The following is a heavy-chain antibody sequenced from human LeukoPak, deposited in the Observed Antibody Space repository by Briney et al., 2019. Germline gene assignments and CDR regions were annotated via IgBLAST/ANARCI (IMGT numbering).Heavy chain of an antibody. J-gene: IGHJ5*02. CDR3: ARDIAGDHGVDP. CDR2: INAGNGNT. CDR1: GYTFTSYA. V-gene: IGHV1-3*01. D-gene: IGHD6-13*01. Sequence: ASVKVSCKASGYTFTSYAMHWVRQAPGQRLEWMGWINAGNGNTKYSQKFQGRVTITRDTSASTAYMELSSLRSEDTAVYYCARDIAGDHGVDPWGQGTLVTVSS.